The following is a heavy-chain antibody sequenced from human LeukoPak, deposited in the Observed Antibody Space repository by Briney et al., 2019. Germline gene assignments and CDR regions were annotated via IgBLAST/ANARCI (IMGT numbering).Heavy chain of an antibody. J-gene: IGHJ4*02. V-gene: IGHV3-11*06. CDR2: ISSSSSYI. CDR3: ARDSQGYNWNYPYYFDY. Sequence: PGGSLRLSCAASGFTFSDYDMSWVRQAPGKGLEWVSSISSSSSYIYYADSVKGRSTISRDNAKNSLYLQMNSLRAEDTAVYYCARDSQGYNWNYPYYFDYWGQGTLVTVSS. CDR1: GFTFSDYD. D-gene: IGHD1-7*01.